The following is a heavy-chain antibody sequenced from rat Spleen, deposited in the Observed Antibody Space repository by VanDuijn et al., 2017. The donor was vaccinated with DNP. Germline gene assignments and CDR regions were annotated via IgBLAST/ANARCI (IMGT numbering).Heavy chain of an antibody. J-gene: IGHJ3*01. Sequence: QVQLKESGPGLVQPSQTLSLTCTVSGFPLSSNGVGWIRQPLGKGLVWMGTIWAGGSTNYNSAVESRLSISRDTSKNQVFLKMNSLQPEDTGTYYCARHVDPGWFVHWGQGTLVTVSS. CDR3: ARHVDPGWFVH. CDR1: GFPLSSNG. D-gene: IGHD3-1*01. CDR2: IWAGGST. V-gene: IGHV2-72*01.